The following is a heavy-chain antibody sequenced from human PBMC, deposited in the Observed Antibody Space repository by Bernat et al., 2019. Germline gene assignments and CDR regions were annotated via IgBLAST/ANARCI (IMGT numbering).Heavy chain of an antibody. Sequence: EVQLVESWGGLVQPGGSLRLSCAASGFTFSSYEMNWVRQAPGKGLEWVSYISSSGSTIYYADSVKCRFTISRDNAKNSLYLQMNSLRAEDTDVYYCARSGPARGYSGYDFYYWGQGTLVTVSS. D-gene: IGHD5-12*01. CDR1: GFTFSSYE. V-gene: IGHV3-48*03. CDR3: ARSGPARGYSGYDFYY. CDR2: ISSSGSTI. J-gene: IGHJ4*02.